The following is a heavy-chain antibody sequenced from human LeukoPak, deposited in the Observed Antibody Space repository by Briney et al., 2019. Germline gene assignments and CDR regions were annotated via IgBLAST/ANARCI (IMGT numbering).Heavy chain of an antibody. CDR3: ARPHSRGWYGVFDI. J-gene: IGHJ3*02. CDR2: IYYSGST. CDR1: GGSISSSSYY. D-gene: IGHD6-19*01. Sequence: SETLSHTCTVSGGSISSSSYYWGWIRQPPGKGLEWIGYIYYSGSTSYNPSLKSRVTISVDTSKNQFSLKLSSVTAADTAVYYCARPHSRGWYGVFDIWGQGTMVPVSS. V-gene: IGHV4-61*05.